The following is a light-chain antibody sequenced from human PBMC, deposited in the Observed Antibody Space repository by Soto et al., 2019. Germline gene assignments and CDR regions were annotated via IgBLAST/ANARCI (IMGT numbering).Light chain of an antibody. CDR3: AAWDDGLNGVV. J-gene: IGLJ3*02. CDR2: NNN. CDR1: SSNIGSTT. Sequence: QAVVTQPPSASGTPGQRVTIACSGSSSNIGSTTVKWYQQLPGTAPKLLIYNNNQRPSGVPDRFSGSKSGTSASLAISGLQSEDEADYYCAAWDDGLNGVVFGGGTKVTVL. V-gene: IGLV1-44*01.